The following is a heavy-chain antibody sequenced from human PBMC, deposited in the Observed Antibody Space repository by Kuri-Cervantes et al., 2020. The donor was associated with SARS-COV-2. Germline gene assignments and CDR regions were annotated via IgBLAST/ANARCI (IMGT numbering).Heavy chain of an antibody. Sequence: GESLKISCAASGFTFSSYAMHWVRQAPGKGLEWVGFIRSKAYGGTTEYAASVKGRFTISRDDSKSIAYLQMNSLKTEDTAVYYCTRNDFWSGYSDYWGQGVMVTVSS. D-gene: IGHD3-3*01. V-gene: IGHV3-49*04. CDR2: IRSKAYGGTT. J-gene: IGHJ4*02. CDR3: TRNDFWSGYSDY. CDR1: GFTFSSYA.